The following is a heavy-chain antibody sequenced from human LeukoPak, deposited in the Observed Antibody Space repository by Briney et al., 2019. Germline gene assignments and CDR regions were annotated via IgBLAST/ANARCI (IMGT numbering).Heavy chain of an antibody. J-gene: IGHJ4*02. V-gene: IGHV1-18*01. CDR2: ISAYNVNT. Sequence: ASVTVSCQASRYTLTSYCISWVRQAPGQALEWMGWISAYNVNTNYAQKLQCRVTITTDTSPSPAPMELRSLRSDDTAWYYCVQGEAIVGSYWGQGTLVTVSS. CDR3: VQGEAIVGSY. D-gene: IGHD1-26*01. CDR1: RYTLTSYC.